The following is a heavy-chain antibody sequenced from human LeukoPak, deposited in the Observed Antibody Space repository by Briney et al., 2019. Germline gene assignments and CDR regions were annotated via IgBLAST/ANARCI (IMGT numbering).Heavy chain of an antibody. Sequence: GRSLRLSCAASGFAFSDFAMHWVRQAPGKVLEWVAVISHDGVKAYYADSVKGRFTISRDNSNKTLHLHMNSLSPEDTAVYYCARAPIYGARTYYFDYWGQGTLVTVSS. CDR2: ISHDGVKA. CDR3: ARAPIYGARTYYFDY. CDR1: GFAFSDFA. J-gene: IGHJ4*02. D-gene: IGHD4-17*01. V-gene: IGHV3-30*04.